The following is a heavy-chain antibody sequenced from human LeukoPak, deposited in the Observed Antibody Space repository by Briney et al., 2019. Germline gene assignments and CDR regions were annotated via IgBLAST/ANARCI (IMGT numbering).Heavy chain of an antibody. D-gene: IGHD1-14*01. J-gene: IGHJ4*02. CDR3: AKDRHPARTDGYYFDY. V-gene: IGHV3-30*18. CDR2: ISYDANNE. CDR1: AFTFRTYG. Sequence: GGSLRLSCAASAFTFRTYGMHWVRQAPGKGLEWVAVISYDANNEYYADSVKGRFTISRDNSKNTLYLQMNSLRPEDTAVYYCAKDRHPARTDGYYFDYWGQGTLVTVSS.